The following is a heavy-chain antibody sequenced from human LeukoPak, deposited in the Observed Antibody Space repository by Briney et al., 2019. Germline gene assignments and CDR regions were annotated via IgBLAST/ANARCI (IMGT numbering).Heavy chain of an antibody. CDR3: ARTIGVVPAAMNWFDP. CDR2: IYTSGST. V-gene: IGHV4-61*02. Sequence: SQTLSLTCTVSGGSISSGSYYWSWIRQPAGKGLEWIGRIYTSGSTNYNPSLKSPVLRSVDTSKIHFSMKLSSVTAADTAVYYCARTIGVVPAAMNWFDPWGQGTLVTVSS. CDR1: GGSISSGSYY. J-gene: IGHJ5*02. D-gene: IGHD2-2*01.